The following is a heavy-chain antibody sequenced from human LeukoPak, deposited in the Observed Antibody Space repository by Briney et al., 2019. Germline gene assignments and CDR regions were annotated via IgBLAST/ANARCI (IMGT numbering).Heavy chain of an antibody. D-gene: IGHD3-10*01. CDR2: ISSTSSNT. CDR3: ARGGIASDGSGSFDY. V-gene: IGHV3-11*06. Sequence: GGSLRLSCAASGFTFSDHYMSWIRQAPGKGLEWVSYISSTSSNTNYADSVKGRFTISRDKSKNTLYLQMNSLRAEDTAVYYCARGGIASDGSGSFDYWGQGILVTVSS. CDR1: GFTFSDHY. J-gene: IGHJ4*02.